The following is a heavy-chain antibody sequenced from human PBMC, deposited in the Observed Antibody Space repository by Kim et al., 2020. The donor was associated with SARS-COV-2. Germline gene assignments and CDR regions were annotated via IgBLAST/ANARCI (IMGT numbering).Heavy chain of an antibody. Sequence: SVKVSCKASGGTFSSYAISWVRQAPGQGLEWMGGIIPIFGTANYAQKFQGRVTITADESTSTAYMELSSLRSEDTAVYYCARGGVWFAQRRYYYYGMDVWGQGTTVTVSS. J-gene: IGHJ6*02. CDR1: GGTFSSYA. D-gene: IGHD3-10*01. V-gene: IGHV1-69*13. CDR2: IIPIFGTA. CDR3: ARGGVWFAQRRYYYYGMDV.